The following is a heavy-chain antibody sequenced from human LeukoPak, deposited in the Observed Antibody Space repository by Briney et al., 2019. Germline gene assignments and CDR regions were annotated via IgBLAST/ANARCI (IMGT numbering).Heavy chain of an antibody. CDR1: GGSISSYY. CDR2: IYTSGST. V-gene: IGHV4-4*07. D-gene: IGHD6-13*01. J-gene: IGHJ4*02. Sequence: PSETLSLTCTVSGGSISSYYWSWIRQPAGKGLEWIGRIYTSGSTKYNSSLKSRVTMSVGTSKNQFSLNLKSVTPEDTAVYYCARNLIPEQLVLNFWGQGTLVTVSS. CDR3: ARNLIPEQLVLNF.